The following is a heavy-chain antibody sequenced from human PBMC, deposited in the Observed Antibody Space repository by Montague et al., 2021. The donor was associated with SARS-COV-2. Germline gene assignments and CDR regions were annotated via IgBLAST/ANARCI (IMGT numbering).Heavy chain of an antibody. D-gene: IGHD2-15*01. J-gene: IGHJ6*02. CDR2: ISSESAYT. CDR1: GFTFSNIS. CDR3: ARFETSKFYSSGMDV. Sequence: SLRLSCAASGFTFSNISMNWVRQAPGKRLEWVSSISSESAYTVYAESVRGRFTISRDNAQNLLYLQMNSLRAEDTAVYYCARFETSKFYSSGMDVWGQGTTVTVSS. V-gene: IGHV3-21*01.